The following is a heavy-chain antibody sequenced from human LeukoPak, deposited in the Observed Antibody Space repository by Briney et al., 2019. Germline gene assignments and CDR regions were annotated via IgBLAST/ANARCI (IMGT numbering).Heavy chain of an antibody. Sequence: GGSLRLSCAASGFTFSNYWMSWVRQAPGKGLEWGANIKKDGSERYYVDSVKGRFTISRDNSKNTLCLQMNSLRAEDTAVYYCAKGRLYDSSGYIDYWGQGTLVTVSS. CDR3: AKGRLYDSSGYIDY. J-gene: IGHJ4*02. D-gene: IGHD3-22*01. CDR1: GFTFSNYW. V-gene: IGHV3-7*03. CDR2: IKKDGSER.